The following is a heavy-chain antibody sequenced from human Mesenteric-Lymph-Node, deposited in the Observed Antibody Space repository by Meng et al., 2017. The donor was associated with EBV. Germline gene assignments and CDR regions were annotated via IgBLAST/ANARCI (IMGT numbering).Heavy chain of an antibody. V-gene: IGHV1-46*01. CDR3: ARDGDGIVPSINFDY. D-gene: IGHD5-12*01. Sequence: QVEPVESGVEGRKPGASVKVSCKASGYTFTNYYLHWVRQGPGQGLEWMGLVNPSSGSTTYAQKFQGRVSMTRDTSTSTFHMEVNNLRSDDTAVYYCARDGDGIVPSINFDYWGQGTLVTVSS. CDR2: VNPSSGST. CDR1: GYTFTNYY. J-gene: IGHJ4*02.